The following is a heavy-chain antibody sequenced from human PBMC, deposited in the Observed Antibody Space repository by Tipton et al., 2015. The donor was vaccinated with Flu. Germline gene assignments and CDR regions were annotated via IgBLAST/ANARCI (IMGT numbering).Heavy chain of an antibody. CDR1: GGSIRSATYY. CDR3: ARDYGDYNWFDP. CDR2: IYTSGST. D-gene: IGHD4-17*01. Sequence: TLSLTCTVSGGSIRSATYYWSWIRQPAGRGLEWIGRIYTSGSTNYNTSLKSRVTISVDTSKNQFSLKLRSVTAADTAVYYCARDYGDYNWFDPWGQGTLATVSS. J-gene: IGHJ5*02. V-gene: IGHV4-61*02.